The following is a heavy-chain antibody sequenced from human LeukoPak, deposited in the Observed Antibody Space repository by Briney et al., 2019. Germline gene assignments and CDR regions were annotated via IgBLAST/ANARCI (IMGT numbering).Heavy chain of an antibody. CDR3: ARDNGSGTPFDY. V-gene: IGHV4-30-4*01. CDR1: GGSISSGDYY. D-gene: IGHD3-10*01. Sequence: SETLSLTCTVSGGSISSGDYYWSWIRQPPGKGLEWIGYIYYSGSTYYSPSLKSQVTISVDTSKNQFSLKLSSVTAADTAVYYCARDNGSGTPFDYWGQGTLVTVSS. J-gene: IGHJ4*02. CDR2: IYYSGST.